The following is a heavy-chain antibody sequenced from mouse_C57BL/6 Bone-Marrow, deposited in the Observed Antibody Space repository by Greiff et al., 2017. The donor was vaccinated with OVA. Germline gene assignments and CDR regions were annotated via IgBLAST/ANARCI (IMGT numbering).Heavy chain of an antibody. V-gene: IGHV1-62-2*01. CDR2: FYPGSGSI. CDR3: ARHEGMAVGEASSFSKGYAMDY. J-gene: IGHJ4*01. CDR1: GYTFTEYT. Sequence: QVHVKQSGAELVKPGASVKLSCKASGYTFTEYTIHWVKQRSGQGLEWIGWFYPGSGSIKYNEKFKDKATLTADKSSSTVYMELSRLTSEDSAVYFCARHEGMAVGEASSFSKGYAMDYWGQGTSVTVSS. D-gene: IGHD2-5*01.